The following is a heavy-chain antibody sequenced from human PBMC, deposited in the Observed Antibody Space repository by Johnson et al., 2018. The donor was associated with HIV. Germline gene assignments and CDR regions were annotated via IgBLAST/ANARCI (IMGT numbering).Heavy chain of an antibody. V-gene: IGHV3-NL1*01. CDR3: AKDRTGFDAFDI. CDR2: IYSSGST. CDR1: GFTFDDYA. J-gene: IGHJ3*02. Sequence: QVQLVESGGGVVRPGGSLRLSCAASGFTFDDYAMNWVRQVPGKGLEWVSVIYSSGSTYYADSVKDRFTISRDNSKNTLYLQMNSLRAEDTAVYYCAKDRTGFDAFDIWGQGTMVTVAS. D-gene: IGHD1-1*01.